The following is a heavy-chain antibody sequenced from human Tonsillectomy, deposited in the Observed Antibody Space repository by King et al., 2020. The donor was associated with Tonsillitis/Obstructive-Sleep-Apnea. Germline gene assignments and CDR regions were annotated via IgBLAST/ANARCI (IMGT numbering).Heavy chain of an antibody. V-gene: IGHV3-48*03. D-gene: IGHD2-2*01. CDR1: GFTFSSYE. CDR3: ARDRYIVVIPAAVDAFDV. Sequence: VQLVESGGGLVQPGGSLRLSCAASGFTFSSYEMTWVRQAPGKGLEWVSFISRRGNIIYYADSVKGRFTISRDNAKNSLYLQMNSLRADDTAIYYCARDRYIVVIPAAVDAFDVWGQGTMVTVSS. CDR2: ISRRGNII. J-gene: IGHJ3*01.